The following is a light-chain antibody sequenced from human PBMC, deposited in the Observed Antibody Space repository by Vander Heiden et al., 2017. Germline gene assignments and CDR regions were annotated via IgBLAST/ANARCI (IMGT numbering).Light chain of an antibody. CDR3: QQYNNWPWT. CDR1: QSVGSN. Sequence: EVVMTQSPATLSLSPGERATLSCRASQSVGSNLLWYQRKPGQAPRLLISSASTRVTGIPARFSGRGSGTEFTLTISSLQSEDFAVYYCQQYNNWPWTFGQGTKVEIK. V-gene: IGKV3-15*01. CDR2: SAS. J-gene: IGKJ1*01.